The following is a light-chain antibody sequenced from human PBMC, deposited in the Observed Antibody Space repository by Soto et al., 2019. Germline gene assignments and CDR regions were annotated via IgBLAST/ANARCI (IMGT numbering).Light chain of an antibody. Sequence: QSALTQPRSVSGSPGQSVTISCTGTSSDVGGYNYVSWYQQHPGKAPKLMIYDVSKRPSGVPDRFSGSKSGNTAPLTISGLQAEDEADYYCCSYAGSYTPNWVFGGGTKVTVL. CDR3: CSYAGSYTPNWV. CDR1: SSDVGGYNY. V-gene: IGLV2-11*01. J-gene: IGLJ3*02. CDR2: DVS.